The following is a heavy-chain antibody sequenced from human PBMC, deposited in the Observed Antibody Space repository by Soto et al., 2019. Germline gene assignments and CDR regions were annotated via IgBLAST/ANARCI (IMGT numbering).Heavy chain of an antibody. J-gene: IGHJ6*02. Sequence: SETLSLTCAVSSGSIDNVYWWSWVRQSPGKGLEWIGETYHSGSTNYNPSLESRVTISVDKSKNQFSLDLSSVTAADTAVYYCARVSGSYYYGMDVWGQGTTVTVS. V-gene: IGHV4-4*02. D-gene: IGHD1-26*01. CDR2: TYHSGST. CDR3: ARVSGSYYYGMDV. CDR1: SGSIDNVYW.